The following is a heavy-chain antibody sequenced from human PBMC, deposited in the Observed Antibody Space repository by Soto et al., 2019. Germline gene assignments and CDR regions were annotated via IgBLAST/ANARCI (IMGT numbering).Heavy chain of an antibody. Sequence: EVQLLESGGGWVQPGGSLRLSCAASGFTFSSYAMNWVRQAPGTGLEWVSVISGSGGSTYYADSVKGRFSISRDSSKNTLYLQMNSLRAEDTAVYYCAKRGSGSYFDYWGQGTLVTVSS. D-gene: IGHD1-26*01. V-gene: IGHV3-23*01. CDR1: GFTFSSYA. CDR2: ISGSGGST. J-gene: IGHJ4*02. CDR3: AKRGSGSYFDY.